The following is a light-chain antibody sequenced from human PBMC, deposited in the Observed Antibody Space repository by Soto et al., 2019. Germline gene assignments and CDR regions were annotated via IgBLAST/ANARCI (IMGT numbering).Light chain of an antibody. J-gene: IGLJ1*01. CDR1: SSNIGAGYD. CDR3: QSYDSSLSGV. CDR2: GIS. V-gene: IGLV1-40*01. Sequence: QAVVTQPPSVSGAPGQRVTISCTGSSSNIGAGYDVHWYQQLPGTAPKLLIYGISNRPSGVPDRFSGSKSGTSASLAITGLQAEDEADYYCQSYDSSLSGVFGTGTKLTVL.